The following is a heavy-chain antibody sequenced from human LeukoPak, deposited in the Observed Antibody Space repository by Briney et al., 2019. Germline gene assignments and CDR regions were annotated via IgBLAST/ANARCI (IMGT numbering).Heavy chain of an antibody. CDR1: GGSVTSGSYY. J-gene: IGHJ4*02. Sequence: SETLSLTCTVSGGSVTSGSYYWSWIRQPPGKELEWIGYISYRGNTNYNPSLKSRVTISVDTSKNQFSLKLSSVTAADTAVYYCAREGVTKYYFDYWGQGTLVTVSS. CDR2: ISYRGNT. CDR3: AREGVTKYYFDY. D-gene: IGHD4-11*01. V-gene: IGHV4-61*01.